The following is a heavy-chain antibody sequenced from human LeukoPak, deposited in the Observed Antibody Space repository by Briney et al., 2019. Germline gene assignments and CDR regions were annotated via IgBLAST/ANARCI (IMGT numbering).Heavy chain of an antibody. CDR2: IDHTGIT. J-gene: IGHJ3*02. CDR3: ARVEWERDAFDI. D-gene: IGHD1-26*01. V-gene: IGHV4-59*01. CDR1: DDSITIYY. Sequence: SETLSLTCTVSDDSITIYYWTWVRQPPGKGLEWIGYIDHTGITNYNPSLNSRVTISRDTSKNHFSLELSSATAADTAVYYCARVEWERDAFDIWGQGTMVTISS.